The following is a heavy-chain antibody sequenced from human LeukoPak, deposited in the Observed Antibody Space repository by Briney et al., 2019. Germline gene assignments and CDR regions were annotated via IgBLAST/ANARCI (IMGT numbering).Heavy chain of an antibody. CDR3: AREKGNGDSSFDY. CDR2: INHSGST. J-gene: IGHJ4*02. CDR1: GGSFSGYY. V-gene: IGHV4-34*01. D-gene: IGHD4-17*01. Sequence: SETLSLTCAVYGGSFSGYYWSWIRQPPGKGLEWIGEINHSGSTNYNPSLKSRVTISVDTSKNQFSLKLSSVTAADTAVYYCAREKGNGDSSFDYWGQGTLVTVSS.